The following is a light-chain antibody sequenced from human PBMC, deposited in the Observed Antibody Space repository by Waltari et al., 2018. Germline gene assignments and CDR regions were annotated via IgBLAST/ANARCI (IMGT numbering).Light chain of an antibody. Sequence: QSVLTQPPSVSGTPGQRVTMSCSGSTSHIGKNYVFWYQQLPGAAPKLLISRTTQRPSGVPDRFAGSTSGTSASLAITDLRSEDEADYYCASWDASLSAGVFGGGTKLTVL. CDR1: TSHIGKNY. CDR3: ASWDASLSAGV. CDR2: RTT. J-gene: IGLJ3*02. V-gene: IGLV1-47*01.